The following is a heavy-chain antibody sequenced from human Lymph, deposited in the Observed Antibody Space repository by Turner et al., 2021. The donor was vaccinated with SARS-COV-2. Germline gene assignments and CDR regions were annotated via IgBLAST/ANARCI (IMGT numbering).Heavy chain of an antibody. D-gene: IGHD6-19*01. CDR3: ARHGFSGWYGGGMDV. V-gene: IGHV4-59*08. CDR2: IHYSGST. CDR1: GGSTSSYY. J-gene: IGHJ6*02. Sequence: QVQLQESGPGLVKPSEPLSLTCTVSGGSTSSYYWSWFRQPPCKGLDWIGYIHYSGSTNYNPSLKSRVTISVDTAKNQFPLKLNSVTAADTAVYYCARHGFSGWYGGGMDVWGQGTTVTVSS.